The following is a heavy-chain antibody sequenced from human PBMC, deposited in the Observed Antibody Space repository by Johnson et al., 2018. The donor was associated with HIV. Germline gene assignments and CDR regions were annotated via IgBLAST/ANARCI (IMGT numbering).Heavy chain of an antibody. CDR1: GFTFSSYA. J-gene: IGHJ3*02. D-gene: IGHD4-17*01. CDR2: ISYDGSNT. Sequence: QVQLVESGGGVVQPGRSLRLSCAASGFTFSSYAMHWVRQAPGKGLEWVAVISYDGSNTYYADSVKGRFTISRDNSKNTLYLQMNSLRAEDTAVYYCAKVLDYGNAFDIWGQGTMVTVSS. V-gene: IGHV3-30*04. CDR3: AKVLDYGNAFDI.